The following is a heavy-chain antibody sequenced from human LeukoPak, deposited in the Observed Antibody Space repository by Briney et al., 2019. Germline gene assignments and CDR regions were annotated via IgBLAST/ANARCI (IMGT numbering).Heavy chain of an antibody. D-gene: IGHD2/OR15-2a*01. V-gene: IGHV4-34*01. J-gene: IGHJ4*02. CDR1: GGSFSGYY. Sequence: KTSETLSLTCAVYGGSFSGYYWSWIRHPPGKGLEWIGEINHSGSTNYNPSLKSRVTISVDTSKNQFSLKLSSVTAADTALYYCARGSMVFRFGGLGYWGQGTLVTVSS. CDR2: INHSGST. CDR3: ARGSMVFRFGGLGY.